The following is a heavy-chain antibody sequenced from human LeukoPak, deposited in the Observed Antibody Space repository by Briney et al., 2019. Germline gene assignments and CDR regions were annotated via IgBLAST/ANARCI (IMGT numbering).Heavy chain of an antibody. D-gene: IGHD6-6*01. Sequence: SGTLSLTCTVSGDSISNTRYHWGWIRQPPGKGLEWIGSIYYSGATYYNPSLKSRVTISVDTSRNHFSLKLSSVTAADTAVYHCAREIVSSVESWGQGSLVTVSS. CDR1: GDSISNTRYH. CDR3: AREIVSSVES. V-gene: IGHV4-39*02. J-gene: IGHJ4*02. CDR2: IYYSGAT.